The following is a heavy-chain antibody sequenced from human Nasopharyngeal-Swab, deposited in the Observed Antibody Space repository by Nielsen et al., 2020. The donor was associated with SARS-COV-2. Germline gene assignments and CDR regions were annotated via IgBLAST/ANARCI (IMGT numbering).Heavy chain of an antibody. CDR2: ISGSGGST. CDR3: AKGLWFGELLSGLNY. V-gene: IGHV3-23*01. CDR1: GFTFSSYS. J-gene: IGHJ4*02. Sequence: LSLTCAASGFTFSSYSMNWVRQAPGKGLEWVSAISGSGGSTYYADSVKGRFTISRDNSKNTLYLQMNSLRAEDTAVYYCAKGLWFGELLSGLNYWGQGTLVTVSS. D-gene: IGHD3-10*01.